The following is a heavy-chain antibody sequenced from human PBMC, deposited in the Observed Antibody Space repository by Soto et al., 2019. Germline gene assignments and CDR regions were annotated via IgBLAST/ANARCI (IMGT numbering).Heavy chain of an antibody. D-gene: IGHD2-2*01. Sequence: SLKVSLNASGCTLINYLISCVVQRPLKSLECMGIIYPGDSDNKYSPSFRCQVTISAYKSVSNAYLQWSSLRASETAMYYCATLDRTNTVYAFGYWRQVTPVTXSS. CDR2: IYPGDSDN. CDR1: GCTLINYL. V-gene: IGHV5-51*01. CDR3: ATLDRTNTVYAFGY. J-gene: IGHJ4*02.